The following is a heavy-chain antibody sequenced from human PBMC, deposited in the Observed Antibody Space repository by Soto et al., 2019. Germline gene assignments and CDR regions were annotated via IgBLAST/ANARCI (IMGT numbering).Heavy chain of an antibody. CDR1: GLTFSSYA. V-gene: IGHV3-30-3*01. CDR2: ISYDGSNK. Sequence: GGSLRLSCAASGLTFSSYAMHWVCQAPGKGLEWVAVISYDGSNKYYADSVKGRFTISRDNSKNTLYLQMNSLRAEDTAVYYCARSPHLLEWLPLGYYYYGMDVWGQGTTVTVSS. D-gene: IGHD3-3*01. CDR3: ARSPHLLEWLPLGYYYYGMDV. J-gene: IGHJ6*02.